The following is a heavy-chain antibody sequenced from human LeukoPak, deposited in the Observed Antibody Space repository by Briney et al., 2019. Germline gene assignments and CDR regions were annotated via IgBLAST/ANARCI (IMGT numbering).Heavy chain of an antibody. CDR3: ALVVPADYYYYYMDV. CDR2: INHSGST. V-gene: IGHV4-34*01. J-gene: IGHJ6*03. D-gene: IGHD2-2*01. CDR1: GGSLSGYY. Sequence: SETLSLTCAVYGGSLSGYYWSWIRQPLGKGLEWIGEINHSGSTNYNPSLKSRVTISVDTSKNQFSLKLSSVTAADTAVYYCALVVPADYYYYYMDVWGKGTTVTVSS.